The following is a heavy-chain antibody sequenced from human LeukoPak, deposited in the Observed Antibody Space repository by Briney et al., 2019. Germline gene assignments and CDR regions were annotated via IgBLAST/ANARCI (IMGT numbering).Heavy chain of an antibody. Sequence: SETLSLTCTVSGGSISSSSYYWGWIRQPPGKGLEWIGSIYYSGSTYYNPSLKSRVTISVDTSKNQFSLKLSSVTAADTAVYYCARDGYDSSGYYYGYWGQGILVTVSS. V-gene: IGHV4-39*07. J-gene: IGHJ4*02. CDR1: GGSISSSSYY. D-gene: IGHD3-22*01. CDR3: ARDGYDSSGYYYGY. CDR2: IYYSGST.